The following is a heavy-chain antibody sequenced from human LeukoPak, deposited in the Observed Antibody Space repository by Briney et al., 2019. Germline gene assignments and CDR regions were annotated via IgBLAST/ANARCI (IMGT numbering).Heavy chain of an antibody. Sequence: GGSLRLSCAASGFSFSSYTMNWVRQAPGKGLEWVSSISSGSTYIYSADSVKGRFTISRDYAKNSLYLQMNSLRAEDTALYYCARERPGDRGSFDYWGQGSLVIVSS. D-gene: IGHD2-21*01. V-gene: IGHV3-21*01. CDR1: GFSFSSYT. CDR2: ISSGSTYI. CDR3: ARERPGDRGSFDY. J-gene: IGHJ4*02.